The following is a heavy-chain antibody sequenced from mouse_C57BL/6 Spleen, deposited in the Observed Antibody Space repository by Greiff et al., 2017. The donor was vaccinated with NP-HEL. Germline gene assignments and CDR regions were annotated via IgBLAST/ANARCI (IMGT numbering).Heavy chain of an antibody. Sequence: EVKLMESGTVLARPGASVKMSCKASGYTFTDYNMHWVKQSHGKSLEWIGYINPNNGGTSYNQKFKGKATLTVNKSSSTAYMELRSLTSEDSAVYYCARRDSSGSAWFAYWGQGTLVTVSA. V-gene: IGHV1-22*01. D-gene: IGHD3-2*02. J-gene: IGHJ3*01. CDR1: GYTFTDYN. CDR3: ARRDSSGSAWFAY. CDR2: INPNNGGT.